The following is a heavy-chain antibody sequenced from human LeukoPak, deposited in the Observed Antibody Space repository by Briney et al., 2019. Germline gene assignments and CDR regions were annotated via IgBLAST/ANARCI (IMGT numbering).Heavy chain of an antibody. D-gene: IGHD6-19*01. J-gene: IGHJ5*02. CDR1: GFTFSSYA. V-gene: IGHV3-23*01. Sequence: PGGSLRLSCAASGFTFSSYAMSWVRQAPGKGLEWVSAISGSGGSTYYADSVKGRFTISRDNSKNTLYLQMNSLRAEDTAVYYCARDGHGWPPMRYNWFDPWGQGTLVTVSS. CDR3: ARDGHGWPPMRYNWFDP. CDR2: ISGSGGST.